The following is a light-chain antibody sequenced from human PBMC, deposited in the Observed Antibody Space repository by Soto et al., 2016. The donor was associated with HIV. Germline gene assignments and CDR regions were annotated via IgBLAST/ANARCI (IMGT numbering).Light chain of an antibody. CDR3: QAWDASTDLVV. V-gene: IGLV3-21*03. CDR1: NVGSKS. CDR2: DDS. J-gene: IGLJ2*01. Sequence: SYELTQPPSLSVAPRKTARITCGGNNVGSKSVQWYQQKPGQAPVLVVYDDSDRPSGIPERFSGSNSGNTATLSISRVEAGDEADYYCQAWDASTDLVVFGGGTKLTVL.